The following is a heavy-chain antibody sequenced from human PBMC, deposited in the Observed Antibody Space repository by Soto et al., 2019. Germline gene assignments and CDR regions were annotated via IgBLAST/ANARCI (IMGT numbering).Heavy chain of an antibody. D-gene: IGHD2-15*01. CDR3: VRTSLVVAAATREDS. Sequence: EVQLVESGGGLVQPGESVRLSCAASGFTFSSYWMHWVRQAPGKGLVWVSRINSTGSSRSYAGSVKGRFTIFRDNAKNTLFLPMNTLISVDTAVSYCVRTSLVVAAATREDSWGQGTLVTVSS. CDR1: GFTFSSYW. J-gene: IGHJ4*02. CDR2: INSTGSSR. V-gene: IGHV3-74*01.